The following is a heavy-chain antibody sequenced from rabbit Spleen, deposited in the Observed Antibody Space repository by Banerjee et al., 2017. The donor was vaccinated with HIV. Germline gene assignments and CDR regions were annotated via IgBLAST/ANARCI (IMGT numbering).Heavy chain of an antibody. J-gene: IGHJ4*01. D-gene: IGHD6-1*01. CDR3: ASAYSDIYFDL. V-gene: IGHV1S45*01. CDR2: IGTGSGGST. CDR1: GFSFSGGYY. Sequence: QEQLEESGGGLVKPEGSLTLTCKASGFSFSGGYYVAWVRQAPGKGLEWIGCIGTGSGGSTYYASWAKGRFTISKTSSTTVTLQVTRLTAADTATYFCASAYSDIYFDLWGPGTLVTVS.